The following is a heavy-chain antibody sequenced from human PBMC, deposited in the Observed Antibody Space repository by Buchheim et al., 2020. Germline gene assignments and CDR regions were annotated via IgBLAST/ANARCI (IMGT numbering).Heavy chain of an antibody. CDR1: GFTFGSYA. CDR3: AKGLAAGIFAFDY. V-gene: IGHV3-23*01. J-gene: IGHJ4*02. D-gene: IGHD6-13*01. Sequence: EVQLLESGGGLVQPGGSLRLSCAASGFTFGSYAMTWVRQAPGKGLEWVSGISGSGATTYYADSVKGRFTIPRDPSKNMLSLQMNSLRAEDTAIYYCAKGLAAGIFAFDYWGQGTL. CDR2: ISGSGATT.